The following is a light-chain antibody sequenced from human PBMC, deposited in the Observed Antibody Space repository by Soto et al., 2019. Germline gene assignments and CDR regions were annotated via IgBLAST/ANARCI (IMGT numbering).Light chain of an antibody. CDR3: SSYTSSSNLV. V-gene: IGLV2-14*01. Sequence: QSVLTQPASVSGSPGQSITISCTGTSSDVGGYNYVSWYQQHPGKAPKLMIYEVSNRPSGVSNRFSGSKSGNKASLTISGLQAEDEADYYCSSYTSSSNLVFGGGTKLTVL. CDR1: SSDVGGYNY. J-gene: IGLJ2*01. CDR2: EVS.